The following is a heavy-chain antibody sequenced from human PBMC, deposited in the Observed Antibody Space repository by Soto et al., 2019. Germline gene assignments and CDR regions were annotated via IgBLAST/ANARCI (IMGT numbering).Heavy chain of an antibody. J-gene: IGHJ3*02. D-gene: IGHD3-16*02. CDR2: INAGNGNT. CDR1: GYTFTSYG. V-gene: IGHV1-18*01. CDR3: ARDLDDYVWGSYPSPDAFDI. Sequence: ASVKVSCKASGYTFTSYGISWVRQAPGQGLEWMGWINAGNGNTNYAQKFQGRVTMTTDTSTSTAYMELRSLRSDDTAVYYCARDLDDYVWGSYPSPDAFDIWGQGQWSPS.